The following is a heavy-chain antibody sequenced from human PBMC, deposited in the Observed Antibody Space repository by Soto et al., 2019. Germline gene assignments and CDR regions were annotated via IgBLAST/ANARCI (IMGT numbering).Heavy chain of an antibody. CDR2: INPNSGAT. V-gene: IGHV1-2*02. J-gene: IGHJ5*02. Sequence: QVQLVQSGAEVKKPGASVKVSCKASGYTFTGYFMHWVRQAPGQGLEWMGLINPNSGATKYAQKFQGRVTLSRDTSIRTAYMELTGLRSDDTAVYYCARGGGTILAPLPWGQGTQVTVSS. CDR3: ARGGGTILAPLP. D-gene: IGHD3-3*01. CDR1: GYTFTGYF.